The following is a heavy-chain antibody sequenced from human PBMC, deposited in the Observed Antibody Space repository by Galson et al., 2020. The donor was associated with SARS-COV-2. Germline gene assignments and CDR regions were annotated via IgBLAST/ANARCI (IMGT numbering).Heavy chain of an antibody. D-gene: IGHD6-19*01. CDR3: ARLDASGWGYYYYGMDV. Sequence: GESLKISCKGSGYSFTSYWIGWVRQMPGKGLEWMGIIYPGDSDTRYSPSFQGQVTISADKSISTAYLQWSSLKASDTAMYYCARLDASGWGYYYYGMDVWGQGTTVTVSS. CDR1: GYSFTSYW. V-gene: IGHV5-51*01. CDR2: IYPGDSDT. J-gene: IGHJ6*02.